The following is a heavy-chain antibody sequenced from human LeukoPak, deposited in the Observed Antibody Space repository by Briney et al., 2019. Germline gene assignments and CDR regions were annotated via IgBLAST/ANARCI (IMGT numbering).Heavy chain of an antibody. V-gene: IGHV3-30-3*01. CDR1: GFTFSSYA. CDR3: ARAGGFGYYFDY. D-gene: IGHD3-10*01. Sequence: GGSLRLSCAASGFTFSSYAMHWVRQAPGKGLEWVAVISYDGSNKYYADSVKGRFTISRDNSKNTLYLQMNSLRAEDTAVYYCARAGGFGYYFDYWGQGTLVTVSS. CDR2: ISYDGSNK. J-gene: IGHJ4*02.